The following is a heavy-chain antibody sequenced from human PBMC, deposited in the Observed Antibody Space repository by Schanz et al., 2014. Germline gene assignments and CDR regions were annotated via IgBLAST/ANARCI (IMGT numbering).Heavy chain of an antibody. D-gene: IGHD1-20*01. CDR1: GFTFSSNA. V-gene: IGHV3-23*01. J-gene: IGHJ6*02. CDR2: ISGSGETT. Sequence: EVQLLDSGGGLVQPGGSLRLSCAASGFTFSSNAMSWVRQAPGKGREWVSAISGSGETTYYADSVKGRFTISRDNSKNALYLQMNSLRAEDTAVYYCARRITGAHHNPYYHGMDVWGQGTTVTVSS. CDR3: ARRITGAHHNPYYHGMDV.